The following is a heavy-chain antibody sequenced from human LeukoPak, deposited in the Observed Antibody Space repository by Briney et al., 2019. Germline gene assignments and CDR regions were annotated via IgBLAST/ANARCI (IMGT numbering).Heavy chain of an antibody. J-gene: IGHJ4*02. CDR3: ERHQLGGSVRSS. CDR1: GVSFSGYY. D-gene: IGHD3-16*01. V-gene: IGHV4-34*01. CDR2: INHSGST. Sequence: SETLSLTCAVYGVSFSGYYWNWIRQPPGKGLEWIGEINHSGSTNYNPSLKSRVTISVDTSKNQFSLKLSSVTAADAAVYYCERHQLGGSVRSSWGQGTWSPSPQ.